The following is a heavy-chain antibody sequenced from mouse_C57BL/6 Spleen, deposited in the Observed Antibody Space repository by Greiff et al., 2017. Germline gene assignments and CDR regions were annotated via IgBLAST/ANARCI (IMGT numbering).Heavy chain of an antibody. CDR3: ARDDGYYRYFDV. CDR1: GYAFSSSW. V-gene: IGHV1-82*01. CDR2: IYPGDGDT. J-gene: IGHJ1*03. Sequence: VQLQQSGPELVKPGASVKISCKASGYAFSSSWMNWVKQRPGKGLEWIGRIYPGDGDTNYNGKFKGKATLTADKSSSTAYMQLSSLTSEDSAVYFCARDDGYYRYFDVWGTGTTVTVSS. D-gene: IGHD2-3*01.